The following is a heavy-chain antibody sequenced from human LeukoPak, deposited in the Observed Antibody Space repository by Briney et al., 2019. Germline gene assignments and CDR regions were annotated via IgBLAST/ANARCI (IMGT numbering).Heavy chain of an antibody. Sequence: SETLSLTCTVSGGSISSYYWTWIRQPPGKGLEWIGHIYYSGRANYSPSLKSRVTISLDTSNNQFSLKFNSVTAADTAVYYCARALATMFFDYWGQGTLVTVST. D-gene: IGHD5-12*01. CDR1: GGSISSYY. CDR2: IYYSGRA. J-gene: IGHJ4*02. V-gene: IGHV4-59*01. CDR3: ARALATMFFDY.